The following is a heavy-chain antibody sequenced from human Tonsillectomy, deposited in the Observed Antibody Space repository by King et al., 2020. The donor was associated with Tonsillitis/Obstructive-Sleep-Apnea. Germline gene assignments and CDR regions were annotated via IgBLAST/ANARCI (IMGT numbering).Heavy chain of an antibody. D-gene: IGHD3-22*01. J-gene: IGHJ5*02. CDR1: GGSISSSNNY. V-gene: IGHV4-39*01. CDR3: ARQPYDSDINGYYNWFDP. CDR2: IYYSGST. Sequence: QLQESGPGLVKPSETLSLTCTVSGGSISSSNNYWGWIRQPPGKGLEWIGSIYYSGSTYYNPSLKSRVTISVETSKKQFSRKLSSVTSADTAVYYCARQPYDSDINGYYNWFDPCGQGSLVTVSS.